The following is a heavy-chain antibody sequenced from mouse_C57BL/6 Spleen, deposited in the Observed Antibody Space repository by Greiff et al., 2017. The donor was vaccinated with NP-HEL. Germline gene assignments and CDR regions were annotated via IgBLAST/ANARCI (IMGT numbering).Heavy chain of an antibody. J-gene: IGHJ2*01. D-gene: IGHD2-12*01. V-gene: IGHV5-4*01. CDR3: ARDPYDCYFDY. Sequence: DVMLVESGGGLVKPGGSLKLSCAASGFTFSSYAMSWVRQTPEKRLEWVATISDGGSYTYYPDNVKGRFTISRDNAKNNLYLQMSHLKSEDTAMYYCARDPYDCYFDYWGQGTTLTVSS. CDR1: GFTFSSYA. CDR2: ISDGGSYT.